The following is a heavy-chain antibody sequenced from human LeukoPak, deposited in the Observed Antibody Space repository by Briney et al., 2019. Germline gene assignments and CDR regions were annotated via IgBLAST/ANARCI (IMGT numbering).Heavy chain of an antibody. CDR2: IIPLFGTA. CDR3: AREWNYESSGFFYYY. CDR1: GGTFSRYG. Sequence: GASVKVSCKASGGTFSRYGISWVRQARGQGLEWMGGIIPLFGTANYAQKFQGRVTITADESTSTAYMELSSLRSDDTAVYYCAREWNYESSGFFYYYWGQGTLVTVSS. J-gene: IGHJ4*02. V-gene: IGHV1-69*13. D-gene: IGHD3-22*01.